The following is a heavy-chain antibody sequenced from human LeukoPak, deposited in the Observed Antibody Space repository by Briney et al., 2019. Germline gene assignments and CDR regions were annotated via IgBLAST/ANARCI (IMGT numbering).Heavy chain of an antibody. Sequence: GGSLRLSCAASGFTSNTYAMSWVRQAPGKGLEWVSAISGSGANTYYADSVKGRFTISRDNSTSTLYLQMNRLRAHCTAVDHCAKGLAYCGGDCYDSLYPFDFWGQGTLVTVSS. D-gene: IGHD2-21*01. CDR3: AKGLAYCGGDCYDSLYPFDF. V-gene: IGHV3-23*01. J-gene: IGHJ4*02. CDR2: ISGSGANT. CDR1: GFTSNTYA.